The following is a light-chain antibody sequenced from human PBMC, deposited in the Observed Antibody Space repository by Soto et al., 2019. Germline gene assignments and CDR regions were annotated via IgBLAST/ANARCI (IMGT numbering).Light chain of an antibody. V-gene: IGKV3-15*01. CDR3: QQYNNWPGYT. CDR1: QSVSSN. CDR2: GAS. Sequence: EIVMTQSPATLSVSPGERATLSCRASQSVSSNLAWYQQKPGQAPRLLIYGASTRATCIPARFSGSGSGTEFTLTISSLRSEDFAVYYCQQYNNWPGYTFGQGTKLEIK. J-gene: IGKJ2*01.